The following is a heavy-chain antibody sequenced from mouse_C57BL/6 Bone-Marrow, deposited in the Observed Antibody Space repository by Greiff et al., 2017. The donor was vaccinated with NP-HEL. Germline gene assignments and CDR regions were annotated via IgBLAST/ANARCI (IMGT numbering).Heavy chain of an antibody. Sequence: EVKLVESGGDLVKPGGSLKLSCAASGFTFSSYGMSWVRQTPDKRLEWVATISSGGSYTYYPDSVKGRFTISRDYAKNTLYLQMSSLKSEDTAMYYCARHYYGSRFAYWGQGTLVTVSA. CDR1: GFTFSSYG. CDR2: ISSGGSYT. V-gene: IGHV5-6*01. CDR3: ARHYYGSRFAY. D-gene: IGHD1-1*01. J-gene: IGHJ3*01.